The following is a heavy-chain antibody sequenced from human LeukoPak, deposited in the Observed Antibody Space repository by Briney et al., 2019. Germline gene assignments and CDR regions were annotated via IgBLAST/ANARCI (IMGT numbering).Heavy chain of an antibody. CDR1: GLTFDDYA. Sequence: GRSLRLSCAASGLTFDDYAMHWVRQAPGKGLEWVSGISWNSGSIGYADSVEGRSTISRDNAKNSLYLQMNSLRAEDTALYYCAKDSDFWGGYYRDWGQGTLVTVSS. CDR3: AKDSDFWGGYYRD. CDR2: ISWNSGSI. J-gene: IGHJ4*02. D-gene: IGHD3-3*01. V-gene: IGHV3-9*01.